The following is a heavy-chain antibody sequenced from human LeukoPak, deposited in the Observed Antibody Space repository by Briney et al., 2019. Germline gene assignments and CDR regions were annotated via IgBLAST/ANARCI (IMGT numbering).Heavy chain of an antibody. V-gene: IGHV3-33*06. CDR1: GFTFSSYG. CDR2: IWYDGSNK. CDR3: AKWTHPAGLDP. D-gene: IGHD3/OR15-3a*01. Sequence: GGSLRLSCAASGFTFSSYGMHWVRQAPGKGLEWVAVIWYDGSNKYYADSVKGRFTISRDNSKNTLYLQMNSLRAEDTVVYYCAKWTHPAGLDPWGQGTLVTVSS. J-gene: IGHJ5*02.